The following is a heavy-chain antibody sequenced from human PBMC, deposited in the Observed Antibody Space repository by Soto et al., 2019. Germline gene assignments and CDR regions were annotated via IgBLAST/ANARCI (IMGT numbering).Heavy chain of an antibody. D-gene: IGHD3-16*02. CDR2: ISYDGSNK. Sequence: QVQLVESGGGVVQPGRSLRLSCAASGFTFSSYAMHWVRQAPGKGLEWVAVISYDGSNKYYADSVKGRFTISRDNSKNKLYLEMNSLRAEDTAVYYCAGARVGELSNFYYWGQGTLVTVSS. J-gene: IGHJ4*02. V-gene: IGHV3-30-3*01. CDR3: AGARVGELSNFYY. CDR1: GFTFSSYA.